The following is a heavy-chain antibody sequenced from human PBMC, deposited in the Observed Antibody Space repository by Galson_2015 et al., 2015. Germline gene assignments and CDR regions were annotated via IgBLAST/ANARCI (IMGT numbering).Heavy chain of an antibody. CDR2: IDWDDDK. V-gene: IGHV2-70*01. CDR3: ARKYSSGWYANYFDY. J-gene: IGHJ4*02. Sequence: LVKPTQTLPLTCTFSGFSLSTSGMCVSWIRQPPGKALEWLALIDWDDDKYYSTSLKTRLTISKDTSKNQVVLTMTNMDPVDTATYYCARKYSSGWYANYFDYWGQGTLVTVSS. CDR1: GFSLSTSGMC. D-gene: IGHD6-19*01.